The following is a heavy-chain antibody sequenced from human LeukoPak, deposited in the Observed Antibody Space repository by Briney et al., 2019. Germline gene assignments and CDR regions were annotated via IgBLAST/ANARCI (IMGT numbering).Heavy chain of an antibody. J-gene: IGHJ4*02. Sequence: GGSLRLSCSASGFTFSTYWMSWVRQAPGKGLEWVANIKQDGSAKYYVDSVKGRFTISRDNAKNSLYLQMNSLRAEDTAVYYCARDKIVGTTLLDYWGQGTLAIVSS. V-gene: IGHV3-7*01. D-gene: IGHD1-26*01. CDR1: GFTFSTYW. CDR3: ARDKIVGTTLLDY. CDR2: IKQDGSAK.